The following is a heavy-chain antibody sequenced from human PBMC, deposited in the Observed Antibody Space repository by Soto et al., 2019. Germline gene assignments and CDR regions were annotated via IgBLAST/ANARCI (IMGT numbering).Heavy chain of an antibody. V-gene: IGHV1-18*01. J-gene: IGHJ6*03. CDR1: GYTFTSYG. CDR2: ISAYNGNT. D-gene: IGHD2-2*01. Sequence: ASVKVSCKASGYTFTSYGISWVRQAPGQGLEWMGWISAYNGNTNYAQKLQGRVTMTTDTPTSTAYMELRSLRSDNTAVYYCARGGCSSTSCYVKSGGYYYYMDVWGKGTTVTVSS. CDR3: ARGGCSSTSCYVKSGGYYYYMDV.